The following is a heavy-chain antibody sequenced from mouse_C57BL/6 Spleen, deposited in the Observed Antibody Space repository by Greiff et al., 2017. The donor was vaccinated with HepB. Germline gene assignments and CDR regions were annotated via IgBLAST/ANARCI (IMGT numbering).Heavy chain of an antibody. Sequence: EVKLVESEGGLVQPGSSMKLSCTASGFTFSDYYMAWVRQVPEKGLEWVANINYDGSSTYYLDSLKSRFIISRDNAKNILYLQMSSLKSEDTATYYCARERVYDGYPHAMDYWGQGTSVTVSS. CDR3: ARERVYDGYPHAMDY. D-gene: IGHD2-3*01. CDR1: GFTFSDYY. J-gene: IGHJ4*01. CDR2: INYDGSST. V-gene: IGHV5-16*01.